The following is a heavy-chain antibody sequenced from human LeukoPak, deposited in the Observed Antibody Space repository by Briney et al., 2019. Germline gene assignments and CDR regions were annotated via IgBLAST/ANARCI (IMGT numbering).Heavy chain of an antibody. CDR2: IYPGDSDT. CDR1: GYSFTSYW. D-gene: IGHD6-13*01. J-gene: IGHJ5*02. Sequence: GESLKISCKGSGYSFTSYWIGWVRQMPGKGVVWLGIIYPGDSDTRYSPSFQGQVTISADKSISTAYLQWSSLKASDTAMYYCARCYSSSCPDGFDPWGQGTLVTVSS. V-gene: IGHV5-51*01. CDR3: ARCYSSSCPDGFDP.